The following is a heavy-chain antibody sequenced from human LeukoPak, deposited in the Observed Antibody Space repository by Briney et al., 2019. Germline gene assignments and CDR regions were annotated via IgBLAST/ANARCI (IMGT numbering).Heavy chain of an antibody. Sequence: PGGSLRLSCAASGFTFSSYWMSWVRQAPGKGLEWVAHIKQDGSEKYYVDSVKGRFTISRDNAKNSLYLQMNSLRAEDTAVYYCARAWLAARPHTDYYYYYMDVWGKGTTVTVSS. CDR3: ARAWLAARPHTDYYYYYMDV. CDR2: IKQDGSEK. CDR1: GFTFSSYW. V-gene: IGHV3-7*01. D-gene: IGHD6-6*01. J-gene: IGHJ6*03.